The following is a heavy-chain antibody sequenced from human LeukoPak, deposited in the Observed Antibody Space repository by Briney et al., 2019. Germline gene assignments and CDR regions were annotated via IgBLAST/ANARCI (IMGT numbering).Heavy chain of an antibody. V-gene: IGHV3-48*03. CDR3: ASRPPPHRGPFDY. Sequence: GGSLRLSCAGSGFTFSSFEMNWVRQSPGRCLEWVSYISSSGSTIYYADSVKGRFTISRDNAKNSLYLQMNSLRAEDTALYYCASRPPPHRGPFDYWGQGTLVTVSS. CDR2: ISSSGSTI. CDR1: GFTFSSFE. J-gene: IGHJ4*02.